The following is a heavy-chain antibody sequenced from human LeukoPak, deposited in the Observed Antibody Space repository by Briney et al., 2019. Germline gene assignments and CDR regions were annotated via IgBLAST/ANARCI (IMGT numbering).Heavy chain of an antibody. CDR2: IKQDGSEK. Sequence: GGSLRLSCAASGFTFSSYAMSWVRQAPGKGLEWVANIKQDGSEKYYVDSVKGRFTISRDNAKNSLYLQMNSLRAEDTAVYYCARDSLRTRGYYFDYWGQGTLVTVSS. J-gene: IGHJ4*02. D-gene: IGHD1-7*01. CDR1: GFTFSSYA. V-gene: IGHV3-7*01. CDR3: ARDSLRTRGYYFDY.